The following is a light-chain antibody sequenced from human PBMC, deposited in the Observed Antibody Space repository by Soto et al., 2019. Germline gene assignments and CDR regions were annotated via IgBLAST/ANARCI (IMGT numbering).Light chain of an antibody. Sequence: EIVLTQSPGTLSLSPGDRATLSCRASQSVSSNYLAWYQQKPGQAPRLLIYVASIRATGIPDRFSGSGSGADFTLTIRRLEPEDFAVYYCQQYGSSPRTFGQGTKVEL. J-gene: IGKJ1*01. V-gene: IGKV3-20*01. CDR3: QQYGSSPRT. CDR2: VAS. CDR1: QSVSSNY.